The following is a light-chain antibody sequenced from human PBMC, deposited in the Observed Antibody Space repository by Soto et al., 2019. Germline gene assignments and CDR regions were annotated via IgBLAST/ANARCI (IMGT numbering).Light chain of an antibody. CDR1: SSDVGGYNY. V-gene: IGLV2-14*01. CDR3: SSSTSSSSLVV. J-gene: IGLJ2*01. Sequence: QSALTQPASVSGSPGQSITISCTGTSSDVGGYNYVSWYQQHPGKAPKLIIYDVSNRPSGVSNRFSGSKSGNTASLTISGLQAEDEADYYCSSSTSSSSLVVFGGGTKLTVL. CDR2: DVS.